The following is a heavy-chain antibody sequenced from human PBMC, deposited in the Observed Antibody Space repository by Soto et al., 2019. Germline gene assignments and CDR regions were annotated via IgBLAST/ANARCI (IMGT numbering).Heavy chain of an antibody. J-gene: IGHJ4*02. CDR2: ISGSGGST. CDR1: GFPFTSYA. CDR3: AKGGRRFLEWLPMEG. V-gene: IGHV3-23*01. D-gene: IGHD3-3*01. Sequence: EVQLLESGGGLVQPGGSLRLSWAASGFPFTSYALSWVPQAPGRGLGGVSAISGSGGSTYYADSVKGRFTISRDNSKNTLYLQMNSLRAEDTAVYYCAKGGRRFLEWLPMEGWGQGTLVTVSS.